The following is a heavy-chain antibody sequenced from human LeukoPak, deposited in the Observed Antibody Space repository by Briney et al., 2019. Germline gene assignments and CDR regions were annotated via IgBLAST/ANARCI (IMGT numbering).Heavy chain of an antibody. Sequence: GSLGLSCAASGFTFSSYAMSWVRQAPGKGLEWVSTISGRGRSSYYVDSVKGRFTISRDNSKNTLYLQMNSLRAEDTAVYYCAKSLLESSGYYFDYWGQGTLVTVSS. CDR1: GFTFSSYA. J-gene: IGHJ4*02. V-gene: IGHV3-23*01. D-gene: IGHD3-22*01. CDR2: ISGRGRSS. CDR3: AKSLLESSGYYFDY.